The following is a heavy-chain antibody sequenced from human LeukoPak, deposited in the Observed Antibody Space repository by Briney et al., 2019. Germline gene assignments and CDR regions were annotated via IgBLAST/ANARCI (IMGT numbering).Heavy chain of an antibody. D-gene: IGHD5-12*01. CDR2: IYYSGST. V-gene: IGHV4-30-4*01. J-gene: IGHJ4*02. CDR3: ARAYSGYDDPTAFDY. Sequence: SETLSLTCTVSGGSISSGDYYWSWIRQPPGKGLEWIGYIYYSGSTYYNPSLKSRVTISVDTSKNQFSLKLSSVTAADTAVYYCARAYSGYDDPTAFDYWGQGTLVTVSS. CDR1: GGSISSGDYY.